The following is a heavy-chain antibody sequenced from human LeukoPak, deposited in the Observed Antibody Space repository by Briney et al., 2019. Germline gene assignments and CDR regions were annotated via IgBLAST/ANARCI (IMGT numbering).Heavy chain of an antibody. CDR2: ISSSSSTI. V-gene: IGHV3-48*04. Sequence: GGSLGLSCAASGFTFSSYSMNWVRQAPGKGLEWVSYISSSSSTIYYADSVKGRFTISRDNAKNSLYLQMNSLRAEDTAVYYCAGSSGWYGGDYWGQGTLVTVSS. CDR1: GFTFSSYS. CDR3: AGSSGWYGGDY. J-gene: IGHJ4*02. D-gene: IGHD6-19*01.